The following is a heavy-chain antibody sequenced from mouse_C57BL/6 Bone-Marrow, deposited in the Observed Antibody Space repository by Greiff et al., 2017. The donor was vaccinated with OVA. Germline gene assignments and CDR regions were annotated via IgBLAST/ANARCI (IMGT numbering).Heavy chain of an antibody. J-gene: IGHJ2*01. V-gene: IGHV1-82*01. CDR2: IYPGDGDT. CDR1: GYAFSSSW. Sequence: QVHVKQSGPELVKPGASVKISCKASGYAFSSSWMNWVKQRPGKGLEWIGRIYPGDGDTNYNGKFKGKATLTADKSSSTAYMQLSSLTSEDSAVYFCARKAYYSKGFDYWGQGTTLTVSS. CDR3: ARKAYYSKGFDY. D-gene: IGHD2-5*01.